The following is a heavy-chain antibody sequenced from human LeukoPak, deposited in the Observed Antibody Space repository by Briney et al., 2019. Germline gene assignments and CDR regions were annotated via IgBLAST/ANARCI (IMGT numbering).Heavy chain of an antibody. CDR3: AKVGSVGFGELLSLYFDY. CDR2: ISYDGSNK. D-gene: IGHD3-10*01. Sequence: GRSLRLSCAASGFTFSSYGMHWVRQAPGKGLEWVAVISYDGSNKYYADSVKGRFTISRDNSKNTLYLQMNSLRAEDTAVYYCAKVGSVGFGELLSLYFDYWGQGTLVTVSS. V-gene: IGHV3-30*18. CDR1: GFTFSSYG. J-gene: IGHJ4*02.